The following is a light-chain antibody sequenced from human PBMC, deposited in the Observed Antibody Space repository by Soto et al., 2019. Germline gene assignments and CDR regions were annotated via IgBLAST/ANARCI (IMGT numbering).Light chain of an antibody. J-gene: IGKJ4*01. CDR1: RTINTY. CDR2: GAS. CDR3: QQTYSDIS. V-gene: IGKV1-39*01. Sequence: DVRMTQSPSSLSASVGDTITITCRASRTINTYLNWFQQKPGEPPRLLIYGASTLHDGVPSMFSGDGSRADFTLTISGLQPEDFASYHCQQTYSDISFGGGTKV.